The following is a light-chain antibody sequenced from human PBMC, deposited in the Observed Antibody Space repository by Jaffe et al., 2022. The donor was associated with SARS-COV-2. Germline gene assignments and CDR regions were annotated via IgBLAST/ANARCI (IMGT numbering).Light chain of an antibody. CDR2: VNSDGSP. Sequence: HLVLTQSPSASASLGASVKLTCTLSSGRSDYAIAWHQQQPEKGPRYLLKVNSDGSPSKGDGIPDRFSGSSSGAERYLTISSLQSEDEADYYCQTWGTGIHVVFGGGTKLTVL. J-gene: IGLJ2*01. V-gene: IGLV4-69*01. CDR3: QTWGTGIHVV. CDR1: SGRSDYA.